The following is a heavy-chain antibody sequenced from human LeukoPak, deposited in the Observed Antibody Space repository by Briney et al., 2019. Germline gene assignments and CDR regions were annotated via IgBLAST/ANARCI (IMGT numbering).Heavy chain of an antibody. Sequence: SVKVSCKASGGTFSSYAISWVRQAPRQGLEWMGGIIPIFGTANNAHKFQGRVTITTDKSTSSAYMELSSLRSEDTAVYYCAVQPRITMVRGVIIDGYWFDPWGQGTLVTVSS. CDR2: IIPIFGTA. V-gene: IGHV1-69*05. CDR3: AVQPRITMVRGVIIDGYWFDP. D-gene: IGHD3-10*01. J-gene: IGHJ5*02. CDR1: GGTFSSYA.